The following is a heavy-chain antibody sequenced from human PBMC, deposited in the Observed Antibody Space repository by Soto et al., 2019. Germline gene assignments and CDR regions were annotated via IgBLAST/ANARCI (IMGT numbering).Heavy chain of an antibody. CDR1: GGTFSSYA. D-gene: IGHD2-15*01. CDR3: AIALGQVVTNWFDL. V-gene: IGHV1-69*06. CDR2: IIPIFGTA. Sequence: SVKVSCKASGGTFSSYAISWVRQAPGQGLEWMGGIIPIFGTANYAQKFQGRVTITADKSTSTAYMELSSLRSEDTAVYYCAIALGQVVTNWFDLWGQGTLVIVSS. J-gene: IGHJ5*02.